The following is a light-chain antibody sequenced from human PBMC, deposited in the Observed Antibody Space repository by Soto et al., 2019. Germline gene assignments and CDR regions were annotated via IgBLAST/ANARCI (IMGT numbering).Light chain of an antibody. CDR3: SSYTNINTRACV. Sequence: QSVLTQPASVSGSPGQSITISCTGTIGDIGSYNRVSWYQQHPGKAPKLIIYVVTDRPSGVSNRFSGSKSGNTASLTISGLQAEDEAEYYCSSYTNINTRACVFGTGTKLTVL. CDR2: VVT. CDR1: IGDIGSYNR. J-gene: IGLJ1*01. V-gene: IGLV2-14*01.